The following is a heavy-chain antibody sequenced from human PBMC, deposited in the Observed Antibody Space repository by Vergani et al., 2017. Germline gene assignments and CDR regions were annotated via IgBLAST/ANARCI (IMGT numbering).Heavy chain of an antibody. CDR3: ASVQWLYGTDDAFDI. V-gene: IGHV3-64*04. D-gene: IGHD3-22*01. Sequence: VQLVESGGGLVQPGGSLRLSCSASGFTFSSYAMHWVRQAPGKGLEYVSAISSNGGSTYYADSVKGRCTISRDNAKNSLYLQMNSLRAEDTAVYYCASVQWLYGTDDAFDIWGQGTMVTVSS. CDR2: ISSNGGST. J-gene: IGHJ3*02. CDR1: GFTFSSYA.